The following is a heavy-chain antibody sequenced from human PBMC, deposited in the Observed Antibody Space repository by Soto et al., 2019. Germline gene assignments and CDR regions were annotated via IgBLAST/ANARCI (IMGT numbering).Heavy chain of an antibody. CDR1: GFTFSSYA. D-gene: IGHD6-19*01. V-gene: IGHV3-23*01. J-gene: IGHJ6*02. CDR2: ISGSGGST. Sequence: GGSLRLSCAASGFTFSSYAMSWVRQAPGKGLEWVSAISGSGGSTYYADSVKGRFTISRDNSKNTLYLQMNSLRAEDTAVYYCAKGPSRYSSGWYLTPNYYYYGMDVWGQGTTVTVSS. CDR3: AKGPSRYSSGWYLTPNYYYYGMDV.